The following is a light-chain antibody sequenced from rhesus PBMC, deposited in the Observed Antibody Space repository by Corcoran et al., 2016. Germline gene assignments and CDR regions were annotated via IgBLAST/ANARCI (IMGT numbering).Light chain of an antibody. J-gene: IGKJ1*01. Sequence: DIQMTQSPSSLSASVGDTVTITCRASQGISNYLAWYQQKPGKAPKSLIYYASNLERGVPSRFSGSGSGTDFTLTISNLQPEDFSIYYCQQHNSYPTFGQGTKVEIK. CDR3: QQHNSYPT. V-gene: IGKV1S14*01. CDR2: YAS. CDR1: QGISNY.